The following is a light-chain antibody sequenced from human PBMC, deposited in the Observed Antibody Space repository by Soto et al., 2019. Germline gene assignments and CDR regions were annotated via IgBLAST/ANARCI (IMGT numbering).Light chain of an antibody. Sequence: QSVLTQPPSASGTPGQRVTISCSGSSSNIGSNSVNWYQQLPGTAPKLLMSSSNQRPSGVPDRFSGSKSGTSASLAISGLQSEDEAVYYCAAWDDSLNGVVFGGGTKLTVL. CDR2: SSN. CDR1: SSNIGSNS. V-gene: IGLV1-44*01. CDR3: AAWDDSLNGVV. J-gene: IGLJ2*01.